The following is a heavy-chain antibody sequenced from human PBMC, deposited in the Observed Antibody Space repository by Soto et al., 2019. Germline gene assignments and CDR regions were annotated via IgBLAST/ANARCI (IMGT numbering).Heavy chain of an antibody. CDR2: IYYRGNT. CDR3: ARHYKKTGDFDYYYGMDV. Sequence: PSETLSLTCTVSGGSLSPYYWSWIRQPPGKGLEWIANIYYRGNTNYNPSFESRVTISIDTSKNQFSLKLISMTAADTAMYYCARHYKKTGDFDYYYGMDVWGQGTTVTV. V-gene: IGHV4-59*08. CDR1: GGSLSPYY. J-gene: IGHJ6*02. D-gene: IGHD1-1*01.